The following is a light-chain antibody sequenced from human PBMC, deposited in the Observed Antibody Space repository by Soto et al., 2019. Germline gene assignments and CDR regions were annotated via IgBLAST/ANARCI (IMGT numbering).Light chain of an antibody. CDR2: EVS. J-gene: IGLJ3*02. V-gene: IGLV2-14*01. Sequence: QSALTQPASVSGSPGQSITISCTGTSSDIGNYDFVSWYQQVPGTAPKAMIYEVSSRPSGVSNRFSGSKSGNTASLTISGLQAEDEADYYCSSFRTGSVVLFGGGTKLTVL. CDR1: SSDIGNYDF. CDR3: SSFRTGSVVL.